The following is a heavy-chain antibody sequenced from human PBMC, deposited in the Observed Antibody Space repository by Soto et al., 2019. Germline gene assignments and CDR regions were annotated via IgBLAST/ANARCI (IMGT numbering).Heavy chain of an antibody. CDR2: IYSGGTT. D-gene: IGHD3-10*01. V-gene: IGHV3-53*02. CDR1: GFTVIRDY. Sequence: EEQLVETGGGLIQPGGSLRLSCAVSGFTVIRDYMNWVRQAPGKGLEWVSVIYSGGTTYHADSVKGRFTISSDNSGNTLFLQMNSLRAEDTAMYYCARSTELNAFDLWGQGTMVTVSS. CDR3: ARSTELNAFDL. J-gene: IGHJ3*01.